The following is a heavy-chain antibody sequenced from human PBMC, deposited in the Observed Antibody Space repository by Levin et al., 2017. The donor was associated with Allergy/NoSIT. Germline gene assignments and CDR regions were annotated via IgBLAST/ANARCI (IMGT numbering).Heavy chain of an antibody. CDR3: ARYDSSSWYANYYYGMDV. D-gene: IGHD6-13*01. CDR2: ISAYNGNT. CDR1: GYTFTSYG. J-gene: IGHJ6*02. V-gene: IGHV1-18*01. Sequence: ASVKVSCKASGYTFTSYGISWVRQAPGQGLEWMGWISAYNGNTNYAQKLQGRVTMTTDTSTSTAYMELRSLRSDDTAVYYCARYDSSSWYANYYYGMDVWGQGTTVTVSS.